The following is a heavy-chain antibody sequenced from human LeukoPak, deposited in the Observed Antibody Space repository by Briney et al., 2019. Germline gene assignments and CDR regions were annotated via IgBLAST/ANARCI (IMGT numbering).Heavy chain of an antibody. CDR1: GFTFSDYY. Sequence: GSLRLSCAASGFTFSDYYMSWIRQPPGKGLEWIGYIYYSGSTNYNPSLKSRVTISVDTSKNQFSLKLSSVTAADTAVYYCAREILSYSSSWTEAVIWFDPWGQGTLVTVSS. CDR3: AREILSYSSSWTEAVIWFDP. D-gene: IGHD6-13*01. J-gene: IGHJ5*02. V-gene: IGHV4-59*01. CDR2: IYYSGST.